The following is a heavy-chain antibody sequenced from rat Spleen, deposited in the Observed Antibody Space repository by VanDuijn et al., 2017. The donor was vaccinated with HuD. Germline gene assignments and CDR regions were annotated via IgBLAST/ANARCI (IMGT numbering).Heavy chain of an antibody. J-gene: IGHJ3*01. CDR1: GFTFSNYG. CDR3: ATGADWGHWFAY. D-gene: IGHD5-1*01. V-gene: IGHV5-19*01. CDR2: ISPSGGST. Sequence: EVQLVESGGGLVQPGRSLKLSCAASGFTFSNYGMHWIRQAPTKGLEWVASISPSGGSTYYRDSVKGRFTISRDNAKSTLYLQMDSLRSEDTATYYCATGADWGHWFAYWGQGTLVTVSS.